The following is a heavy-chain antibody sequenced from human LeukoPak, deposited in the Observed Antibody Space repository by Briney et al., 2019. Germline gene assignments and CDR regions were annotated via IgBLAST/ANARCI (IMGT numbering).Heavy chain of an antibody. V-gene: IGHV1-18*01. D-gene: IGHD6-19*01. CDR2: TSAYNGNT. Sequence: ASVKVSCKASGYTFTSYGISWVRQAPGQGLEWMGWTSAYNGNTNYAQKLQGRVTMTTDTSTSTAYTELRSLRSDDTAVYYCARVHSGPRTSDDYWGQGTLVTVSS. CDR1: GYTFTSYG. CDR3: ARVHSGPRTSDDY. J-gene: IGHJ4*02.